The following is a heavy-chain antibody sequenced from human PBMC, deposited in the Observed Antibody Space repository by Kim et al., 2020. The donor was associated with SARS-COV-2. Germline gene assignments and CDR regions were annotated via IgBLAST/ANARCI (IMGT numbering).Heavy chain of an antibody. CDR3: VRHPAYCGGDCYPDYNWLDP. CDR2: IYYSGST. D-gene: IGHD2-21*02. V-gene: IGHV4-39*01. J-gene: IGHJ5*02. CDR1: GGSISSSSYY. Sequence: SETLSLTCTVSGGSISSSSYYWGWIRQPPGKGLEWIGSIYYSGSTYYNPSLKSRVTISVDTAKNQFSLKLSSVTAADTAVYYCVRHPAYCGGDCYPDYNWLDPGGQGTLVTVSS.